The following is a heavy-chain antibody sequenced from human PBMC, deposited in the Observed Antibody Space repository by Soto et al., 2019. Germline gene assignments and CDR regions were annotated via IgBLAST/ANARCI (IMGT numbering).Heavy chain of an antibody. CDR2: IIPIFGTA. D-gene: IGHD3-22*01. CDR3: ARVEGNYYDSSGYLDY. V-gene: IGHV1-69*01. CDR1: GGTFSSYA. Sequence: QVQLVQSGAEVKKPGSSVKVSCKASGGTFSSYAISWVRQAPGQGLEWMGGIIPIFGTANYAQKFQGRVTITADESTSTAYMALSSLRSEDTAVYYCARVEGNYYDSSGYLDYWGQGTLVTVSS. J-gene: IGHJ4*02.